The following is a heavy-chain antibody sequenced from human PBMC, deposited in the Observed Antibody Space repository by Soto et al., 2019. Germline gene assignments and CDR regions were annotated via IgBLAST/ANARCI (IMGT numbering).Heavy chain of an antibody. D-gene: IGHD6-6*01. J-gene: IGHJ6*03. V-gene: IGHV3-64*01. CDR3: ARRARPDFYYMDV. CDR1: GFTLSGYA. Sequence: EVQLAESGGGLAQPGGSLRLSGAPPGFTLSGYAWDWVPQPPGKGREYVSGISSNGVGTYYANSVQGRFTISRDNSKNTVYLQMGSLRPEDMAVYYCARRARPDFYYMDVWGKGTTVTVSS. CDR2: ISSNGVGT.